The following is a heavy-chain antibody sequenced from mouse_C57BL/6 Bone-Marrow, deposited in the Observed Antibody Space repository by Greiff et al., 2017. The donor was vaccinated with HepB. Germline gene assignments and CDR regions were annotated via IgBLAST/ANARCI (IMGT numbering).Heavy chain of an antibody. D-gene: IGHD1-1*01. Sequence: QVQLQQSGAELARPGASVKLSCKASGYTFTSYGISWVKQRPGQGLEWIGEIYPRSGNTYYNEKFKGKATLTADKYSSTEYMELRSLTSEDSAVYFCARGGFITNFAYWGQGTLVTVSS. CDR3: ARGGFITNFAY. CDR2: IYPRSGNT. CDR1: GYTFTSYG. V-gene: IGHV1-81*01. J-gene: IGHJ3*01.